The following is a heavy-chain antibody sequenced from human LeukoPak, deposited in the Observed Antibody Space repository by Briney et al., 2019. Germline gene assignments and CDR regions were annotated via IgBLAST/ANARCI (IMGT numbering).Heavy chain of an antibody. CDR3: ASAKYSSGWYSTMDAFDI. V-gene: IGHV4-39*07. CDR2: INHSGST. D-gene: IGHD6-19*01. Sequence: SETLSLTCTVSGGSISSSSYYWGWIRQPPGKGLEWIGEINHSGSTNYNPSLKSRVTISVDTSKNQFSLKLSSVTAADTAVYYCASAKYSSGWYSTMDAFDIWGQGTMVTVSS. CDR1: GGSISSSSYY. J-gene: IGHJ3*02.